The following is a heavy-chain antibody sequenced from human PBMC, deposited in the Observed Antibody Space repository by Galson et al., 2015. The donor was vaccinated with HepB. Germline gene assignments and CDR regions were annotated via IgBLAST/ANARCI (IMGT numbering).Heavy chain of an antibody. Sequence: SLRLSCAASGFTFDDYAMHWVRQAPGKGLEWVSGISWNSGSIGYADSVKGRFTISRDNAKNSLYLQMNSLRAEDTALYYCAKASSPMTYYYDSSGQYYFDYWGQGTLVTVSS. CDR1: GFTFDDYA. D-gene: IGHD3-22*01. J-gene: IGHJ4*02. CDR3: AKASSPMTYYYDSSGQYYFDY. V-gene: IGHV3-9*01. CDR2: ISWNSGSI.